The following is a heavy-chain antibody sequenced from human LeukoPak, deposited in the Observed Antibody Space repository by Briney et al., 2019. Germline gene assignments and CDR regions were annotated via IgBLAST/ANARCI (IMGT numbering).Heavy chain of an antibody. V-gene: IGHV1-69*01. CDR3: ARSPPPPTTVITPGSFNNWFDP. J-gene: IGHJ5*02. CDR1: GGTFSNYA. D-gene: IGHD4-23*01. Sequence: ASVTVSCKASGGTFSNYAISWVRQAPGQGLEWMGGIIPIFDTANYAQKFQGRVTITADESTSTAYMELSSLRSEDTAVYYCARSPPPPTTVITPGSFNNWFDPWGQGTLVTVSS. CDR2: IIPIFDTA.